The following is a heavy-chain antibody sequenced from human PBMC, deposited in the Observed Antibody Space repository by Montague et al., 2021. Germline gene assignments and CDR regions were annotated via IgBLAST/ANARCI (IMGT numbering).Heavy chain of an antibody. J-gene: IGHJ4*02. D-gene: IGHD3-16*01. CDR3: ARGEGVVPAARFDF. CDR2: FAQSVASGASGST. V-gene: IGHV4-4*09. Sequence: SETLSLTCAVSGGSISTYYWTWIRQSPGKGLEYIGYFAQSVASGASGSTNYHPSLRGRVTVSVDSSKNPVSLKMTSVTATDTGVYYCARGEGVVPAARFDFWGRGTLVTVSS. CDR1: GGSISTYY.